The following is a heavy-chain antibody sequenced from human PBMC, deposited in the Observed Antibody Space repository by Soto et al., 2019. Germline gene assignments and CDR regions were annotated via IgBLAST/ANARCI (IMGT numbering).Heavy chain of an antibody. CDR2: IYYTGTT. CDR1: GGSISSYY. CDR3: ARLGGFYQSLDS. V-gene: IGHV4-59*08. Sequence: PSETLSLTCTVSGGSISSYYWSWIRQPPGKGLECIGYIYYTGTTTYNPSIKSRVTISVDSSKNQFSLNLTSVSAADTAVYYCARLGGFYQSLDSWGQGTLVTVSS. J-gene: IGHJ5*01. D-gene: IGHD3-22*01.